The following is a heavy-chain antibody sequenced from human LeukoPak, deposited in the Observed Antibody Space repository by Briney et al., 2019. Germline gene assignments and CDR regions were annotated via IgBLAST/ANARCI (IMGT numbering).Heavy chain of an antibody. CDR2: IDYSGGT. CDR1: GGFISSYY. V-gene: IGHV4-59*08. CDR3: ATLEVAMMGGPNWFDP. J-gene: IGHJ5*02. D-gene: IGHD5-24*01. Sequence: PSETLSLTCSFSGGFISSYYWSWIRQPPGKGLEWIGDIDYSGGTKYNPSLKSRVAISVDNSKTQCSLQLTPVTAADTAVYFCATLEVAMMGGPNWFDPWGQGILVTVSS.